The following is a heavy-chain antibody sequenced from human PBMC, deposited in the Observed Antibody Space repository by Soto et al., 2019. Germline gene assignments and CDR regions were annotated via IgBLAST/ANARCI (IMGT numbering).Heavy chain of an antibody. CDR2: IDAGDSDT. D-gene: IGHD2-21*01. Sequence: VGSLKISCKGSGYKFSNYWIGGVRKRPGKGREWVGIIDAGDSDTRYSPSFQGQGTISADKSISTAYLQWSSLQDSDTAMYFCARSEGISAYYYGSDVWGQGTTVTVSS. CDR3: ARSEGISAYYYGSDV. J-gene: IGHJ6*02. V-gene: IGHV5-51*01. CDR1: GYKFSNYW.